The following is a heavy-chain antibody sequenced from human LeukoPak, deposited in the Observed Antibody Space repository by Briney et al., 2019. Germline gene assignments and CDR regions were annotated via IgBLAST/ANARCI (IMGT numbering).Heavy chain of an antibody. J-gene: IGHJ5*02. V-gene: IGHV3-23*01. Sequence: GGTLRLSCAASGFTFSSYGMSWVRQAPGKGLEWVSAISGSGGSTYYADSVKGRFTISRDNSKNTLYLQMNSLRAEDTAVYYCAKTRGYSGYYDLLFDPWGQGTLVTVSS. CDR3: AKTRGYSGYYDLLFDP. CDR2: ISGSGGST. CDR1: GFTFSSYG. D-gene: IGHD3-22*01.